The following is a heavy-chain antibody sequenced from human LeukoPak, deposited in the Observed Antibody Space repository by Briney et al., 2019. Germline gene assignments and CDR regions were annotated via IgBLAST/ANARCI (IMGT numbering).Heavy chain of an antibody. J-gene: IGHJ4*02. Sequence: PGGSLRLSCAASGFTFSSFAMNWGRQVPGKGLEWVSATSGSGGTTYYADSVKGRFTISRDNSKNTLYLQMNSLRAEDTAVYYCAKDPRRGAPSVFDYWGQGTLVTVSS. V-gene: IGHV3-23*01. D-gene: IGHD3-10*01. CDR2: TSGSGGTT. CDR3: AKDPRRGAPSVFDY. CDR1: GFTFSSFA.